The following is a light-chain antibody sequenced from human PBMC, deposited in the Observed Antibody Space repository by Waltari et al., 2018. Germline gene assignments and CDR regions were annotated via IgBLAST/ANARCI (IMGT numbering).Light chain of an antibody. Sequence: QLVLTQSPSASASLGASVKLTCPLSSGHISSAIAWLQHQPEKGPRNLMKVSSDGSHSRGDVIPDRFSGSSSGTERYLSISRLQYEDEADYYCQTWGTDTVVFGGGTKLTVL. V-gene: IGLV4-69*01. CDR1: SGHISSA. J-gene: IGLJ2*01. CDR2: VSSDGSH. CDR3: QTWGTDTVV.